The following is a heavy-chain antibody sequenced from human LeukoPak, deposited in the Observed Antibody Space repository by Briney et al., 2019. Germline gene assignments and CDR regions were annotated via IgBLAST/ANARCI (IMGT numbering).Heavy chain of an antibody. V-gene: IGHV1-2*06. CDR3: ARGYRTVGAIEYFQH. Sequence: ASVKVSCKASGYTFTGYYMHWVRQAPGQGLEWMGRINPNNGGTNYAQKFQGRVTITRDTSASTAYMELSSLRSEDTAVYYCARGYRTVGAIEYFQHWGQGTLVTVSS. D-gene: IGHD1-26*01. CDR1: GYTFTGYY. J-gene: IGHJ1*01. CDR2: INPNNGGT.